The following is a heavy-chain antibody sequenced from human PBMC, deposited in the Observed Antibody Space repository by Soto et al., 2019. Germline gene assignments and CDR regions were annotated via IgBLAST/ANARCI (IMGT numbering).Heavy chain of an antibody. J-gene: IGHJ3*02. CDR2: IYSGGST. Sequence: GGSLRLSRAASGFTVSSNYMSWVRQAPGKGQEWVSVIYSGGSTYYADSVKGRITICRDNSKNTLYLQMNSLTLHDIAVYYFSRTIYGGNSYAFDIWAQGTMVTVSS. D-gene: IGHD2-21*02. CDR1: GFTVSSNY. CDR3: SRTIYGGNSYAFDI. V-gene: IGHV3-53*01.